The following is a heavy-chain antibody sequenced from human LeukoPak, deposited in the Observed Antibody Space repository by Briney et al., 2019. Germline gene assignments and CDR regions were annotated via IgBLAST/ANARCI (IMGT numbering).Heavy chain of an antibody. V-gene: IGHV4-34*01. CDR3: ARGQVSSSWYTYYYYYMDV. Sequence: SETLSLTCAVYGSSFSNYYLSWVRQPPGKGLEWIGEITHRGETHYNPSLKTRVIISVDTSKNQFSLRLSSVAAADTAVYYCARGQVSSSWYTYYYYYMDVWGKGTTVTVSS. J-gene: IGHJ6*03. CDR2: ITHRGET. CDR1: GSSFSNYY. D-gene: IGHD6-13*01.